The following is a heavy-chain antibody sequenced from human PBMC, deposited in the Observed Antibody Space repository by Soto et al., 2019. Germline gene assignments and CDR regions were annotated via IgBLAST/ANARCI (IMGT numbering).Heavy chain of an antibody. D-gene: IGHD2-2*01. CDR2: ISWNSGSI. Sequence: GGSLRLSCAASGFTFDDYAMHWVRQAPGKGLEWVSGISWNSGSIGYVDSVKGRFTISRDNAKNSLYLQMNSLRAEDTALYYCAKDIRAGDIVVVPAAPDVSGYYGMDVWGQGTTVTVSS. CDR1: GFTFDDYA. J-gene: IGHJ6*02. CDR3: AKDIRAGDIVVVPAAPDVSGYYGMDV. V-gene: IGHV3-9*01.